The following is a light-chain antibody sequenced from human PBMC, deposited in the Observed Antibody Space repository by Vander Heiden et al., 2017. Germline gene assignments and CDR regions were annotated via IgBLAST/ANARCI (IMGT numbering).Light chain of an antibody. V-gene: IGLV1-44*01. Sequence: QSVLTQPPSASGTPGQRVTISCSGRSFNIGRNPVNWYQQFPGTAPKLLIYDNHQRPSGVPGRISGSKSDTSASLAISGLQSEDEADYYCAVWDDSLSAAVFGGGTRLTVL. J-gene: IGLJ3*02. CDR2: DNH. CDR3: AVWDDSLSAAV. CDR1: SFNIGRNP.